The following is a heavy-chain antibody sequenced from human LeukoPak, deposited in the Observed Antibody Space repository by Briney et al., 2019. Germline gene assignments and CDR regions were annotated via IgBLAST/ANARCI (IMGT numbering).Heavy chain of an antibody. Sequence: GGSLRLSCAASGFIFSFYCMHWVRQAPGKGLEWVSGITWSNGEIAYADSVKGRFTISRDNAKMYLQMNSLRTEDTAVYYCAKSLRNGSGWASDYWGQGTLVTVSS. CDR3: AKSLRNGSGWASDY. V-gene: IGHV3-9*01. J-gene: IGHJ4*02. CDR1: GFIFSFYC. CDR2: ITWSNGEI. D-gene: IGHD6-19*01.